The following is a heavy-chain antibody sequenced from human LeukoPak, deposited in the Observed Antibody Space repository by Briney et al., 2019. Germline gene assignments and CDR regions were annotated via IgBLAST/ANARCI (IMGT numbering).Heavy chain of an antibody. CDR2: ISDRGKT. Sequence: GGSLRLSCEASGITFSSYDMSWVRQAPGKGLEWISAISDRGKTDYADSVKGRFTISRDNSKNTLYLQLSSVRAEDTAMYYCAKLPTIFGVADSFDIWGQGTFVTVSS. D-gene: IGHD3-3*01. CDR3: AKLPTIFGVADSFDI. CDR1: GITFSSYD. V-gene: IGHV3-23*01. J-gene: IGHJ3*02.